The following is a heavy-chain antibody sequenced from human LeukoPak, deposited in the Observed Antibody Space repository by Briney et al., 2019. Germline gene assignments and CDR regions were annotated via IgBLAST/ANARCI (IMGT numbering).Heavy chain of an antibody. CDR2: INPSGGST. CDR1: GYTFTSYY. J-gene: IGHJ4*02. CDR3: ARDNARSSGWFTEFDY. V-gene: IGHV1-46*01. D-gene: IGHD6-19*01. Sequence: ASVKVSCKASGYTFTSYYMHWVRQAPGQGLEWMGIINPSGGSTSYAQKFQARVTMTRDTSTSTVYMELSSLRSEDTAVYYCARDNARSSGWFTEFDYWGQGTLVTVSS.